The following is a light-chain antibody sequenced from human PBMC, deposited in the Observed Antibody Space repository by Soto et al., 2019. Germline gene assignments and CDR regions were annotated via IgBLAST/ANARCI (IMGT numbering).Light chain of an antibody. Sequence: VMTQYPATLSVSPGERATLSCMASQSITSTYLAWYQQKPRQAPSLLIYGASNRATGIPERFSGSESGTDFTLTISRLEQEDFAVYYCQQYGSSGTFGQGTKVDIK. CDR3: QQYGSSGT. CDR2: GAS. J-gene: IGKJ1*01. V-gene: IGKV3-20*01. CDR1: QSITSTY.